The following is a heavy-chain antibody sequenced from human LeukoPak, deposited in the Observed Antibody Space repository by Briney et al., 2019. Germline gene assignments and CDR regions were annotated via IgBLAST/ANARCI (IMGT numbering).Heavy chain of an antibody. D-gene: IGHD4-11*01. CDR1: GYTFTSYG. Sequence: GASVKVSCKASGYTFTSYGISWVRQAPGQGLEWMGWINAYNGNTNYAQKLQGRVTMTTDTSTSTAYMELRSLRSDDTAVYYCTSEKECGRLPDYWGQGTLLTVSS. V-gene: IGHV1-18*01. CDR3: TSEKECGRLPDY. J-gene: IGHJ4*02. CDR2: INAYNGNT.